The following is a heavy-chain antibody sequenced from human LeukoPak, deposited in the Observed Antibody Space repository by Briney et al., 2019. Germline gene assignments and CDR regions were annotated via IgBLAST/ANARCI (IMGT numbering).Heavy chain of an antibody. J-gene: IGHJ4*02. CDR1: GGTFSSYA. Sequence: SVKVSCKASGGTFSSYAISWVRQAPGQGLEWMGRIIPILGIANYAQKFQGRVTITADKSTSTAYMELSSLRSEDTAVYYCASGPTPDLGGSWGDLVLYYFDYWGQGTLVTVSS. CDR3: ASGPTPDLGGSWGDLVLYYFDY. CDR2: IIPILGIA. V-gene: IGHV1-69*04. D-gene: IGHD2-21*02.